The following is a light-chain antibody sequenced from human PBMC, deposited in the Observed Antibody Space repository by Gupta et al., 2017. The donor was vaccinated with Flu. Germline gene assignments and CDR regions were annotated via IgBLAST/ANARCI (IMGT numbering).Light chain of an antibody. CDR1: SRDVGGYNY. CDR2: EVS. J-gene: IGLJ2*01. Sequence: SALTQPASVSGSPGQSITISCTGTSRDVGGYNYVSWYHPHPDQPPKLMIYEVSKRPSGVASRFSGSKSGNTASLTISAPQAEDAADYYYNSYTSSSTLVFGGGTKLTVL. V-gene: IGLV2-14*01. CDR3: NSYTSSSTLV.